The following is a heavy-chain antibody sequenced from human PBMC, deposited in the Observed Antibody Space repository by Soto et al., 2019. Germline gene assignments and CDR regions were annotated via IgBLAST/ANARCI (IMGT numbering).Heavy chain of an antibody. J-gene: IGHJ6*02. CDR2: IYPGDADT. CDR3: ARQEYCTNGVCSTYYYYGMDV. Sequence: GGSLRLSCKGSGYSFTSYWIGWVRQMPGKGLEWMGIIYPGDADTRYSPSFQGQVTISADNSISTAYLQWSSLKASDAAMYYCARQEYCTNGVCSTYYYYGMDVWGQGTTVTVSS. V-gene: IGHV5-51*01. D-gene: IGHD2-8*01. CDR1: GYSFTSYW.